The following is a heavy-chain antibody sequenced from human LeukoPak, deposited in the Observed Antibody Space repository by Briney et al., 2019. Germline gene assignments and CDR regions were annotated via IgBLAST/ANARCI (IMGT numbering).Heavy chain of an antibody. CDR2: IIPIFGTA. J-gene: IGHJ4*02. V-gene: IGHV1-69*05. CDR1: GYTFTSYG. CDR3: ARTGPYYYDSSGYFKTHY. D-gene: IGHD3-22*01. Sequence: SVKVSCKASGYTFTSYGISWVRQAPGQGLEWMGRIIPIFGTANYAQKFQGRVTITTDESTSTAYMELSSLRSEDTAVYYCARTGPYYYDSSGYFKTHYWGQGTLVTVSS.